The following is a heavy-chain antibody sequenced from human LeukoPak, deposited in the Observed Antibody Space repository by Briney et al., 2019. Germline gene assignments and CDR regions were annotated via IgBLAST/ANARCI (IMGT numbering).Heavy chain of an antibody. Sequence: GRSLRLPCAASGFTFSSYGMHWVRQAPGKGLEWVAVISYDGSNKYYADSVKGRFTISRDNSKNTLYLQMNSLRAEDTAVYYCAKDRVDEVGATNYFDYWGQGTLVTVSS. V-gene: IGHV3-30*18. J-gene: IGHJ4*02. D-gene: IGHD1-26*01. CDR3: AKDRVDEVGATNYFDY. CDR2: ISYDGSNK. CDR1: GFTFSSYG.